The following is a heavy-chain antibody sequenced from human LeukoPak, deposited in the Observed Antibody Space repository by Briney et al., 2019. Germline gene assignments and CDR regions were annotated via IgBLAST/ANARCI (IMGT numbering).Heavy chain of an antibody. Sequence: SETLSLTCTVSGGSISSSSYYWGWIRQPPGKGLEWIGRINHSGSTNYNPSLKSRVTVSVDTSKNQFSLKVSSVTAADTAVYYCARRPERGSGNYWVHYFDYWGQGTLVTVSS. D-gene: IGHD3-3*01. V-gene: IGHV4-39*07. J-gene: IGHJ4*02. CDR2: INHSGST. CDR1: GGSISSSSYY. CDR3: ARRPERGSGNYWVHYFDY.